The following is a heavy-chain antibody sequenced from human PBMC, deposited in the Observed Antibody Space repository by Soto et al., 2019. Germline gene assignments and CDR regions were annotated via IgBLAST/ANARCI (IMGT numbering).Heavy chain of an antibody. V-gene: IGHV3-48*01. D-gene: IGHD3-9*01. CDR3: ARDGFVDSYFDY. Sequence: EVQLVESGGGLVQPGGSLRLSCAASGFTFSTYSMNWVRQAPGKGLEWVSYISSSTNTIYYADSVKGRFSISRDNAKNSLYLQMNNLTAGDTAVLFCARDGFVDSYFDYWGQGSLVTVSS. CDR1: GFTFSTYS. CDR2: ISSSTNTI. J-gene: IGHJ4*02.